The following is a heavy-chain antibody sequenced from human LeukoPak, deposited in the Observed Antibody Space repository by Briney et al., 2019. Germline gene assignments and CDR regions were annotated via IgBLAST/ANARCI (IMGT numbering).Heavy chain of an antibody. CDR2: IYYSGST. CDR3: ARSLELYSPDAFDI. D-gene: IGHD3-10*01. CDR1: GGSISSYY. Sequence: SETLSLTCTVSGGSISSYYWSWIRQPPGKGLEWIGYIYYSGSTNYNPSLKSRVTISVDTSKNQFSLKLSSVTAADTAVYYCARSLELYSPDAFDIWGQGTMVTVSS. V-gene: IGHV4-59*01. J-gene: IGHJ3*02.